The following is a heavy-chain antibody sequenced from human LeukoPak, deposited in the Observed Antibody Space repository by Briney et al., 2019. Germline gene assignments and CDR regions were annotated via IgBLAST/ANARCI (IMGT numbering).Heavy chain of an antibody. CDR1: GGSISSGGYY. D-gene: IGHD6-6*01. Sequence: SQTLSLTCTVSGGSISSGGYYWSWIRQHPGKGLEWIGYIYYSGSTYYNPSLKSRVTISVDTSKNQFSLKLSSVTAAATAVYYCARSQRIAARRYYYYGMDVWGQGTTVTVSS. V-gene: IGHV4-31*03. J-gene: IGHJ6*02. CDR3: ARSQRIAARRYYYYGMDV. CDR2: IYYSGST.